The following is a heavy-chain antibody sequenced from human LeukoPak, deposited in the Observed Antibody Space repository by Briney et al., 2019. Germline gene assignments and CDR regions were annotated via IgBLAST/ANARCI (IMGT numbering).Heavy chain of an antibody. Sequence: ASVKVSCKASGYTLTDYYMHWVRQAPGQGLEWMGRINPNSGGTNYAQKFQGRVTMTRDTSISTVYMKLSRLRSDDTAVYYCARVGYYEGSGYYEYWGQGTLVTVSS. D-gene: IGHD3-22*01. V-gene: IGHV1-2*06. CDR1: GYTLTDYY. CDR2: INPNSGGT. CDR3: ARVGYYEGSGYYEY. J-gene: IGHJ4*02.